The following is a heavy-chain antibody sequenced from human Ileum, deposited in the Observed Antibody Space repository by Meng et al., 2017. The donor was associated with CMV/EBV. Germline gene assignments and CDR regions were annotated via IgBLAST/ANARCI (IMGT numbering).Heavy chain of an antibody. Sequence: GESLKISCAASGFTFSSYSMNWVRQAPGKGLEWVSSISSSSSYIYYADSVKGRFTISRDNAKNSLYLQMNSLRAEDTAVYYCARGGMGQLWFPHFDYWGQGTLVTVSS. D-gene: IGHD3-10*01. CDR3: ARGGMGQLWFPHFDY. J-gene: IGHJ4*02. CDR2: ISSSSSYI. V-gene: IGHV3-21*01. CDR1: GFTFSSYS.